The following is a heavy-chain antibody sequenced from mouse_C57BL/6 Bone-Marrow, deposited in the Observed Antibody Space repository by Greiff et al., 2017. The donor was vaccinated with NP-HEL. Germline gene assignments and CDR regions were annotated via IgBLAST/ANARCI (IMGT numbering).Heavy chain of an antibody. CDR3: ARSIRGYGGLDY. J-gene: IGHJ2*01. CDR1: GYTFTSYW. D-gene: IGHD1-1*02. CDR2: IHPNSGST. Sequence: VQLQQPGAELVKPGASVKLSCKASGYTFTSYWMHWVKQRPGQGLEWIGMIHPNSGSTNYNEKFKSKATLTVDKSSSTAYMQLSSLTSEDSAVYYCARSIRGYGGLDYWGQGTTLTVSS. V-gene: IGHV1-64*01.